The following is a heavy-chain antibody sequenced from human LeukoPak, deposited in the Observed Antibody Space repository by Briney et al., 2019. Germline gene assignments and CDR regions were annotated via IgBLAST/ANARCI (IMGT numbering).Heavy chain of an antibody. CDR1: GGSISSTAYY. J-gene: IGHJ6*02. Sequence: PSETLSLTCTVSGGSISSTAYYWGWIRQPPGRGLEWIATIYYSGTTYYNPSLESRVTISVDTSKNQFPLKLSSVTAADTSVYYCSRQGVRGTYYYAMDVWGQGTTVTVSS. CDR2: IYYSGTT. V-gene: IGHV4-39*01. CDR3: SRQGVRGTYYYAMDV. D-gene: IGHD3-10*01.